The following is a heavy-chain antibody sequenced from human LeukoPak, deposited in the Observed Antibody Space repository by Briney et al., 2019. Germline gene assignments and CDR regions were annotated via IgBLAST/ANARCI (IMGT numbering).Heavy chain of an antibody. V-gene: IGHV3-7*01. J-gene: IGHJ6*03. CDR2: TKQDESDA. CDR3: ARDPYDSGPYSYIDV. CDR1: GFTFSGFW. Sequence: AGGSLRLSCAASGFTFSGFWMSWVRQAPGKGLEWVAKTKQDESDAFYVDSVKGRFTISRDNAKNSVYLQMNSLRTEDTGLYYCARDPYDSGPYSYIDVWGKGTTVTVSS. D-gene: IGHD3-10*01.